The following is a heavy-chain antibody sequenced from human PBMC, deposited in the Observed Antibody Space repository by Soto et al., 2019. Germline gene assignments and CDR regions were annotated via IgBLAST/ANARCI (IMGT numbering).Heavy chain of an antibody. D-gene: IGHD3-3*01. CDR2: IIPISGTA. CDR1: ADTFTSYY. J-gene: IGHJ6*02. Sequence: QVQLVQSGAEMKRPGASVKVSCKAPADTFTSYYLNWVRQAPGQGLEWMGGIIPISGTAKYAQKFQGRVTITADESANTAYMEVSSLRSEDTAVYYCARERPNAIFGVVLSYGMDVWGQGTTVTVSS. V-gene: IGHV1-69*01. CDR3: ARERPNAIFGVVLSYGMDV.